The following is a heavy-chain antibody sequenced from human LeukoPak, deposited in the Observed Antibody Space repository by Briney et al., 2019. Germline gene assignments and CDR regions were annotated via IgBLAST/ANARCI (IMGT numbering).Heavy chain of an antibody. J-gene: IGHJ4*02. CDR2: ISGSGGST. CDR3: AKDLISIGTSCYDY. CDR1: GFTFSSYA. V-gene: IGHV3-23*01. Sequence: GGSLRLSCAASGFTFSSYAMSWVRQAPGKGLEWVSAISGSGGSTYYADSVKGRFTISRDNSKNTLYLQMNSLRAEDTAVYYCAKDLISIGTSCYDYWGQGTLVTVSS. D-gene: IGHD2-2*01.